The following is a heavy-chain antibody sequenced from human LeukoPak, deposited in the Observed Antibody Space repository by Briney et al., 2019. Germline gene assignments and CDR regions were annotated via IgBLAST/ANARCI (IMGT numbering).Heavy chain of an antibody. V-gene: IGHV4-4*07. D-gene: IGHD2-2*02. Sequence: SETLSLTCTVSGGSISSYYWSWIRQPAGKGLEWIGRIYTSGSTNYNPSLKSRVTMSVDTCKNQFSLKLSSVTAADTAVYYCARDLVVVPAATPPTLGAFDIWGQGTMVTVSS. CDR2: IYTSGST. J-gene: IGHJ3*02. CDR1: GGSISSYY. CDR3: ARDLVVVPAATPPTLGAFDI.